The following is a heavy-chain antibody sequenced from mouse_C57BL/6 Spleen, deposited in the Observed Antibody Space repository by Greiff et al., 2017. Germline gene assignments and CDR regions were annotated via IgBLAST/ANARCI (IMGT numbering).Heavy chain of an antibody. CDR3: ARRTTEGYFDY. V-gene: IGHV1-80*01. CDR2: IYPGDGDT. D-gene: IGHD2-13*01. J-gene: IGHJ2*01. CDR1: GYAFSSYW. Sequence: QVQLQQSGAELVKPGASVKISCKASGYAFSSYWMNWVKQRPGKGLEWIGQIYPGDGDTNYNGKFKGKATLTADKSSSTAYMQLSSLTSEDSAVYFCARRTTEGYFDYWGQGTTRTVSS.